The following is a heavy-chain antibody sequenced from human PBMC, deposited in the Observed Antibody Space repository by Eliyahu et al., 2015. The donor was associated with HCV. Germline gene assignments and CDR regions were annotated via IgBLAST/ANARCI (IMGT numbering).Heavy chain of an antibody. J-gene: IGHJ1*01. D-gene: IGHD2-15*01. CDR2: ITNDGSGK. CDR1: GFIFSSSYG. Sequence: QVQLIESGGGVVQPGRSLRLSCAASGFIFSSSYGMHWVRQAPGKGLEWVAVITNDGSGKKCADSVKGRFTISRDTSKNTLYLQLDSLRAEDTAVYYCVRAQPAGSCFHYWGQGTLVTASS. CDR3: VRAQPAGSCFHY. V-gene: IGHV3-30*03.